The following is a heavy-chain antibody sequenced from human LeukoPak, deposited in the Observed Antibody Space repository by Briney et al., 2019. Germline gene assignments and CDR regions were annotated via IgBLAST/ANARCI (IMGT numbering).Heavy chain of an antibody. J-gene: IGHJ3*02. CDR2: IYHSGST. CDR1: GYSISSGYY. V-gene: IGHV4-38-2*01. Sequence: SETLSLTCAVSGYSISSGYYWGWIRQPPGKGLEWIGSIYHSGSTYYNPSLKSRVTISVDTSKNQFSLKLSSVTAADTAVYYCARSGWSDAFDIWGQGTMGTVSS. D-gene: IGHD2-15*01. CDR3: ARSGWSDAFDI.